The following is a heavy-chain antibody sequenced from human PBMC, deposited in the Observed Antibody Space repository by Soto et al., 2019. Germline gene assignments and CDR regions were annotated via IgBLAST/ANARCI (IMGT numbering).Heavy chain of an antibody. J-gene: IGHJ4*02. V-gene: IGHV4-4*02. CDR1: GGSISGRNW. CDR2: VFHSGDT. D-gene: IGHD3-22*01. Sequence: QVHLQESGPGLVKPSGTLSLTCVVSGGSISGRNWWSWVRQAPGKGLEWIGEVFHSGDTTYSPSLRSRISISVDKSKNQFSLNLNSVTAADTAVYYCTRLIYDSRLNYFYFDLWDQGALVTVSS. CDR3: TRLIYDSRLNYFYFDL.